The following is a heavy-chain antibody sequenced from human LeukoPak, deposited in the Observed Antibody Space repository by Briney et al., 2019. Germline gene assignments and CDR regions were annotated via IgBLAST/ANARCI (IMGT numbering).Heavy chain of an antibody. CDR1: GFTFSSYG. D-gene: IGHD6-13*01. CDR2: ISYDGSNK. V-gene: IGHV3-30*03. CDR3: ARGIAEAYYFDY. J-gene: IGHJ4*02. Sequence: GRSLRLSCAASGFTFSSYGMHWVRQAPGKGLEWVAVISYDGSNKYYADSVKGRFTISRDNSKNTLYLQMNSLRAEDTAVYYCARGIAEAYYFDYWGQGTLVTVSS.